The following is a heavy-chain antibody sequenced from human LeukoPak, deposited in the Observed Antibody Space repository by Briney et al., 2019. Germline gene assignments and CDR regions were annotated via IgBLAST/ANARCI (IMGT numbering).Heavy chain of an antibody. CDR1: GYTFTGYY. CDR3: ARKVGSSWFDY. CDR2: INPNSGGT. V-gene: IGHV1-2*02. J-gene: IGHJ4*02. Sequence: ASVTVSCTASGYTFTGYYMHWVRQAPGQGLEWMGWINPNSGGTNYAQKFQGRVTMTRDTSISTAYMELSRLRSDDTAVYYCARKVGSSWFDYWGQGTLVTVSS. D-gene: IGHD6-13*01.